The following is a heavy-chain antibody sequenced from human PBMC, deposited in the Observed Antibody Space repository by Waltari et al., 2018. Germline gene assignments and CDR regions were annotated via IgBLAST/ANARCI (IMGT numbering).Heavy chain of an antibody. CDR1: GYTFPGYY. CDR3: ARAPYFYYYYMDV. J-gene: IGHJ6*03. CDR2: INPDNGDT. V-gene: IGHV1-2*02. Sequence: VELVQSGTAVRQPGASVKVSCKASGYTFPGYYLHWVRQAPGQGLEWMGWINPDNGDTNLAQKFQGRVTLTRDTSVSTGYLDLGRLTSDDTAVYYCARAPYFYYYYMDVWGNGTAVTVSS.